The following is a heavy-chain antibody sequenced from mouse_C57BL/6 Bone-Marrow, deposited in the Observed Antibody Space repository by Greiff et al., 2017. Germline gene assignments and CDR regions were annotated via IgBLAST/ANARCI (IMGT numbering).Heavy chain of an antibody. Sequence: QVQLQQSGAELVRPGTSVKVSCKASGYAFTNYLIEWVKQRPGQGLEWIGVINPGSGGTNYNEKFKGKATLTADKSSSTAYMQLSSLTSEDSAVYFCARRGYGYLSWFAYWGQGTLVTVSA. CDR2: INPGSGGT. J-gene: IGHJ3*01. CDR1: GYAFTNYL. D-gene: IGHD2-2*01. V-gene: IGHV1-54*01. CDR3: ARRGYGYLSWFAY.